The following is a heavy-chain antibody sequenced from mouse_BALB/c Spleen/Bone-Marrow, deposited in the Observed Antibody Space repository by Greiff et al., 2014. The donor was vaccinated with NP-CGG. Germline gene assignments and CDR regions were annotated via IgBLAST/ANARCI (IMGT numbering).Heavy chain of an antibody. D-gene: IGHD1-1*01. CDR2: IDPANGNT. Sequence: VQLKDSGAEPVKPGASVKLSCTASGFNIKDTYMHWVKQRPEQGLEWIGRIDPANGNTKYDPKFQGKATITADTSSNTAYLQLSSLTSEDTAVYYCARYYYGSSLFDYWGQGTTLTVSS. V-gene: IGHV14-3*02. CDR3: ARYYYGSSLFDY. J-gene: IGHJ2*01. CDR1: GFNIKDTY.